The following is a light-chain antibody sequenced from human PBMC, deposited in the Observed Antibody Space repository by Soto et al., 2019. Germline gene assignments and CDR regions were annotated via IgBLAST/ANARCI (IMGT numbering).Light chain of an antibody. V-gene: IGKV3-20*01. CDR3: QQYGSSGT. CDR2: GAS. Sequence: EIVLTQSPGSLSLSPGERATLSCRASQSISRRYLAWYRQKPDQAPRLLIYGASSRATGIPDRFSGSGSGTDFTLTISRLEPEDFAVYYCQQYGSSGTFGQGTKVDIK. J-gene: IGKJ1*01. CDR1: QSISRRY.